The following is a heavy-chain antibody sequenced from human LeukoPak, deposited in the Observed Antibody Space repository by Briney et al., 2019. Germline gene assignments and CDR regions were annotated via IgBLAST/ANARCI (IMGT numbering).Heavy chain of an antibody. D-gene: IGHD2-15*01. J-gene: IGHJ5*02. CDR3: VRSPACSSGTCYPNWFDP. CDR1: GYSFTNDW. V-gene: IGHV5-51*01. CDR2: TYPGDSNT. Sequence: GESLKISCKGSGYSFTNDWIGWVRQMPGKGLEWMGITYPGDSNTRYSPSFQGQVTISTDKSISSAYLQWSSLKASDTAMYYCVRSPACSSGTCYPNWFDPWGQGTLVTVSS.